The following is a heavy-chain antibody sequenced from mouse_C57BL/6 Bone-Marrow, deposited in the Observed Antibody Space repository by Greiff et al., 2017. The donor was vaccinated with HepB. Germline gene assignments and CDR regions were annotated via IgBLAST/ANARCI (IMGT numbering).Heavy chain of an antibody. J-gene: IGHJ2*01. Sequence: EVQVVESGGGLVKPGGSLKPSCAASGFTFSSYAMSWVRQTPEKRLEWVATISDGGSYTYYPDNVKGRFTISRDNAKNNLYLQMSHLKSEDTAMYYCARGKIYFDYWGQGTTLTVSS. CDR2: ISDGGSYT. V-gene: IGHV5-4*01. CDR3: ARGKIYFDY. CDR1: GFTFSSYA.